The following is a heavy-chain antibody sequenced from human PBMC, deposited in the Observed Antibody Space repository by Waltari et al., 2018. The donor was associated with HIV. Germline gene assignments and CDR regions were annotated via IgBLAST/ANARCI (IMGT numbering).Heavy chain of an antibody. CDR2: IYYSGST. CDR3: ARRTGANWFDP. CDR1: GGSIRSGGYS. Sequence: QVQLQESGPGLVKPSQTLSLTCTVSGGSIRSGGYSWSWIRQHPGKGLEWIGYIYYSGSTYYNPSLKSRVTISVDTSKNQFSLKLSSVTAADTAVYYCARRTGANWFDPWGQGTLVTVSS. V-gene: IGHV4-31*03. D-gene: IGHD3-10*01. J-gene: IGHJ5*02.